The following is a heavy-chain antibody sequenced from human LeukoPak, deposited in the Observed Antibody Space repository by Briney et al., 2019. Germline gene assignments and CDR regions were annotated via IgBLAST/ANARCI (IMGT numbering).Heavy chain of an antibody. CDR3: AKPREWPFDY. J-gene: IGHJ4*02. CDR1: GFTFSDYC. D-gene: IGHD3-3*01. V-gene: IGHV3-49*04. CDR2: IRDRSHGGTT. Sequence: PGGSLRLSCTGFGFTFSDYCMTWVRQAPGKGLEWVGFIRDRSHGGTTEYAASVKGRFTISRDDSKSIAYLQMNSLKTDDTAVYYCAKPREWPFDYWGQGTLVTVSS.